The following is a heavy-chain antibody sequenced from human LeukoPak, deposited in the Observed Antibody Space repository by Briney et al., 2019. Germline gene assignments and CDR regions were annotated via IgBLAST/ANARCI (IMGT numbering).Heavy chain of an antibody. CDR3: ARQGSGSYVYSSRVFFDY. CDR2: INHSGST. V-gene: IGHV4-34*01. CDR1: GGSFSGYY. J-gene: IGHJ4*02. D-gene: IGHD3-10*01. Sequence: PSETLSLTCAVYGGSFSGYYWSWIRQPPGKGLEWIGEINHSGSTNYNPSLKSRVTISVDTSKNQFSLKLSSVTAADTAVYYCARQGSGSYVYSSRVFFDYWGQGTLVTVSS.